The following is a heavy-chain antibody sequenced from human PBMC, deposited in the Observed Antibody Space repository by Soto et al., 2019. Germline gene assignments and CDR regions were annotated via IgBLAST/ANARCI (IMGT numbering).Heavy chain of an antibody. CDR3: AREGGNAFDI. Sequence: GGPLSLSCAASGFTFSDYYMSWIRQAPGKGLEWVSYISSSSSYTNYADSVKGRFTISRDNGKNSLYLQMNSLRAEDTAVYYCAREGGNAFDILGQGTMLPVSS. CDR1: GFTFSDYY. CDR2: ISSSSSYT. J-gene: IGHJ3*02. V-gene: IGHV3-11*06. D-gene: IGHD3-16*01.